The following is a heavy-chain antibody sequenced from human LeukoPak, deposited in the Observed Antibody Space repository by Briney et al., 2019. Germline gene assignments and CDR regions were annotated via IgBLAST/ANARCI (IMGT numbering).Heavy chain of an antibody. Sequence: SGGSLRLSCAASGFSFSGSAIHWVRQAPGKGLEWVGRIRGAGYSDAPAYVASVRGRFTISRDDSKSTAYLQMNSLKAEDTAVYYCTVPASGGNWFDPWGPGTLVTVSS. CDR2: IRGAGYSDAP. J-gene: IGHJ5*02. V-gene: IGHV3-73*01. D-gene: IGHD2-2*01. CDR1: GFSFSGSA. CDR3: TVPASGGNWFDP.